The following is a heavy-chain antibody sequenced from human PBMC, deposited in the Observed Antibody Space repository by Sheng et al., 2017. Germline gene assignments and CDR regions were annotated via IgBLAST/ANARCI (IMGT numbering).Heavy chain of an antibody. J-gene: IGHJ5*02. Sequence: EVQLVESGGGLVQPGGSLRLSCAASGFTFSSYWMSWVRQAPGKGLEWVANIKQDGSEKYYVDSVKGRFTISRDNAKNSLYLQMNSLRAEDTAVYYCARDSSRYGDINWFDPWGQGTLVTVSS. CDR1: GFTFSSYW. D-gene: IGHD4-17*01. V-gene: IGHV3-7*01. CDR3: ARDSSRYGDINWFDP. CDR2: IKQDGSEK.